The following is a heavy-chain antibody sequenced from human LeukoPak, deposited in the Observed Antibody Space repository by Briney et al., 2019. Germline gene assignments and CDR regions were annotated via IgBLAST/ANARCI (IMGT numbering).Heavy chain of an antibody. J-gene: IGHJ4*02. V-gene: IGHV1-46*01. CDR1: GYTFTSYY. Sequence: ASVKVSCKASGYTFTSYYMHWVRQAPGQGLEWMGIINPSGGSTSYAQKFQGRVTMTRDMSTSTVYMELSSLRSEDTAVYYCARDRQDTAMANRGIDYWGQGTLVTVSS. CDR3: ARDRQDTAMANRGIDY. D-gene: IGHD5-18*01. CDR2: INPSGGST.